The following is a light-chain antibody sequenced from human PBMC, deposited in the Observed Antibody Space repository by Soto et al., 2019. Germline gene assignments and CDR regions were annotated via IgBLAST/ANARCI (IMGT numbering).Light chain of an antibody. V-gene: IGKV3-20*01. J-gene: IGKJ1*01. Sequence: EIVLTQFPGTPSRSPVPGATLSCRASQSVSNNYLAWYQQKPGQAPRLLIYGASNRATGIPDRFSGSGSGTDFTLTISRLEPEDVAVYYCQQYGSSGTFGQGTKVDIK. CDR1: QSVSNNY. CDR3: QQYGSSGT. CDR2: GAS.